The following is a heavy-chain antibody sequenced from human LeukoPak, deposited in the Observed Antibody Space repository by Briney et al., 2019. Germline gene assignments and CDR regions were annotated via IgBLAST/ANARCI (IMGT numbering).Heavy chain of an antibody. CDR1: GFTFSSHW. CDR3: ATDMGEAGSGSYRFGLDV. J-gene: IGHJ6*02. V-gene: IGHV3-74*01. D-gene: IGHD3-22*01. CDR2: ISSDGRNT. Sequence: PGGSLRLSCAASGFTFSSHWMYWVRQAPGKGLLWVSRISSDGRNTTYADSVKGRFTISSTNANNTLDLQMNILRAEDTAVYYCATDMGEAGSGSYRFGLDVWGQGTTVTVSS.